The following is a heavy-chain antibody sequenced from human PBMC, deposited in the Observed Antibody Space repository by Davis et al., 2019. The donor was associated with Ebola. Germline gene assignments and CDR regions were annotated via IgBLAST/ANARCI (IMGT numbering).Heavy chain of an antibody. CDR1: GFTFSSYA. D-gene: IGHD1-26*01. Sequence: GGSLRLSCAASGFTFSSYAMHWVRQAPGKGLEWVAVISYDGSNKYYADSVKGRFTISSDTSKNTLYLQMNSLRAEDTAVYYCARDMAGRSDFIYYYYGMDVWGQGTTVTVSS. J-gene: IGHJ6*02. CDR3: ARDMAGRSDFIYYYYGMDV. V-gene: IGHV3-30-3*01. CDR2: ISYDGSNK.